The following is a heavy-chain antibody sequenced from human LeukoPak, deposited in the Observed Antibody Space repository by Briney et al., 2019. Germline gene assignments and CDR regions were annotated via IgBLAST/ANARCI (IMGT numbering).Heavy chain of an antibody. V-gene: IGHV3-23*01. Sequence: GGSLRLSCATSGFTFSSYAMNWVRQAPGKGLEWVSGISDSGGNPYYADSMKGRFTISRDNSKNTLYLQMNSLRAEDMAVYYCAKLRYSGSLKGAFDIWGQGTMVTVSS. D-gene: IGHD1-26*01. CDR3: AKLRYSGSLKGAFDI. J-gene: IGHJ3*02. CDR1: GFTFSSYA. CDR2: ISDSGGNP.